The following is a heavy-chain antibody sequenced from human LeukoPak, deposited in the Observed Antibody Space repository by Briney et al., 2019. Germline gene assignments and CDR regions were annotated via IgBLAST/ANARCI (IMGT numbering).Heavy chain of an antibody. Sequence: GGSLRLSCAASGFTFSSYGMHWVSQAPGKGLEWVAVISYDGSNKYYADSVKGRFTISRDNSKNTLYLQMNSLRAEDTAVYYCANVLDSSSWYYFDYWGQGTLVTVSS. J-gene: IGHJ4*02. CDR3: ANVLDSSSWYYFDY. CDR1: GFTFSSYG. V-gene: IGHV3-30*18. CDR2: ISYDGSNK. D-gene: IGHD6-13*01.